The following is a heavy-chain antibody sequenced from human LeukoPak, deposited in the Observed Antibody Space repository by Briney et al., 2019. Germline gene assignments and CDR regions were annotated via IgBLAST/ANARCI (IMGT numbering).Heavy chain of an antibody. D-gene: IGHD3-9*01. J-gene: IGHJ5*02. Sequence: GASVKVSCKASGGNFNNSPISWVRQAPGQGLEWMGRIMPILNRTTYAQKFQDRVTITADKSTATAYMEMSSLTFDDTAVYYCARRKLPLTGSTGYDWFDPWGQGTLVTVSS. CDR1: GGNFNNSP. CDR3: ARRKLPLTGSTGYDWFDP. CDR2: IMPILNRT. V-gene: IGHV1-69*02.